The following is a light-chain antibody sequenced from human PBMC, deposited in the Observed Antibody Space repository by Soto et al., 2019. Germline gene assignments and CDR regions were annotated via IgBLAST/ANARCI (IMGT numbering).Light chain of an antibody. CDR1: ERLSSVY. Sequence: EIVLTQSPGTLSLSAGERATLSCRTSERLSSVYLAWYQQRPGQPPRLLIYGASNRATGIPARFSGSGSGTDFTLTISSLEPEDLAVYYCQQRSNWPPDTFGQGTRLEI. V-gene: IGKV3-11*01. J-gene: IGKJ5*01. CDR3: QQRSNWPPDT. CDR2: GAS.